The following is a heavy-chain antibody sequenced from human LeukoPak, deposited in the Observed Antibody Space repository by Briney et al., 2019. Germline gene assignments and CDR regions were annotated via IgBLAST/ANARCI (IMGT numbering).Heavy chain of an antibody. Sequence: GESLKISCKGSGYGSTSYWIGWVRHVPGKGLEYMGIIYPGDSDTRYSPSFQGQVTISADKSISTAYLQWSSLKASDTAMYYCATLVGYGSFFDYWGQGTLVTVSS. D-gene: IGHD3-10*01. CDR1: GYGSTSYW. J-gene: IGHJ4*02. CDR3: ATLVGYGSFFDY. V-gene: IGHV5-51*01. CDR2: IYPGDSDT.